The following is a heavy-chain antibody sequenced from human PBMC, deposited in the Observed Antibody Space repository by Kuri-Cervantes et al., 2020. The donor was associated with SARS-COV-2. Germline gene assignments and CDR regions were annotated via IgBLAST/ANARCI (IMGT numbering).Heavy chain of an antibody. CDR3: ASLSNLEWLPP. CDR2: IWYDGSNK. V-gene: IGHV3-33*08. Sequence: GESLKISCAASGFTFSTYAMHWVRQAPGKGLEWVAVIWYDGSNKYYADSVKGRFTISRDNSKNTLYLQMNSLRAEDTAVYYCASLSNLEWLPPWGQGTLVTVSS. D-gene: IGHD3-3*01. J-gene: IGHJ5*02. CDR1: GFTFSTYA.